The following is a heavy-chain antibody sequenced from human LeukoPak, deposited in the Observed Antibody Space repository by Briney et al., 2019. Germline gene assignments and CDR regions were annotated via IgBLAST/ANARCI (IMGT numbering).Heavy chain of an antibody. CDR2: ISGSGGST. Sequence: GGSLRLSCAASGFTFSSYAMSWVRQAPGKGLEWVSAISGSGGSTYYADSVKGRFTISRDNSKNTLYLQMNSLRAEDTAVYYCARPPGGYCSGGSCYLFGYWGQGTLVTVSS. CDR3: ARPPGGYCSGGSCYLFGY. J-gene: IGHJ4*02. V-gene: IGHV3-23*01. CDR1: GFTFSSYA. D-gene: IGHD2-15*01.